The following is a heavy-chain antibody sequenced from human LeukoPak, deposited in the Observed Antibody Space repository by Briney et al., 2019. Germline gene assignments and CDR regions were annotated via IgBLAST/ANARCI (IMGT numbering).Heavy chain of an antibody. Sequence: SETLSLTCTVSGGSISSYYWSWIRQPARKGLEWIGRIYTSGSTNYNPSLKSRVTMSVDTSKNQFSLKLSSVTAADTAVYYCARDGGRYLGYYYGMDVWGQGTTVTVSS. CDR1: GGSISSYY. CDR2: IYTSGST. J-gene: IGHJ6*02. CDR3: ARDGGRYLGYYYGMDV. V-gene: IGHV4-4*07. D-gene: IGHD1-26*01.